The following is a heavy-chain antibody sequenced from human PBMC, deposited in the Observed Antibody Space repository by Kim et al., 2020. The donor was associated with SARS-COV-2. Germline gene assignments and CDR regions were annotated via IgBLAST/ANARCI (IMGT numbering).Heavy chain of an antibody. D-gene: IGHD3-10*02. CDR3: AKAVFSGYYYYGMDV. Sequence: NFQGRVTMTEDTSTDTAYMELSSLRSEDTAVYYCAKAVFSGYYYYGMDVWGQGTTVTVSS. V-gene: IGHV1-24*01. J-gene: IGHJ6*02.